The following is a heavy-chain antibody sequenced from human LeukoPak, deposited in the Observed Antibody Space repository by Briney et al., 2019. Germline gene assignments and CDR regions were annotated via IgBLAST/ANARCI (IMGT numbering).Heavy chain of an antibody. D-gene: IGHD1-26*01. J-gene: IGHJ4*02. V-gene: IGHV3-33*01. Sequence: GGPRGLPWAAPGSTFSSYGWHWFRQAPGKGLGWVAVIWYDGSNKYYADSVKGRFTISRDNSKNTLYLQMNSLRAEDTAVYYCARERGSHSFDYWGQGTPVTVSS. CDR1: GSTFSSYG. CDR3: ARERGSHSFDY. CDR2: IWYDGSNK.